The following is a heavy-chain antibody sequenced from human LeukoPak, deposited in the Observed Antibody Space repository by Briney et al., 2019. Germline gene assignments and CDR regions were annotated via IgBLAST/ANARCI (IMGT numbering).Heavy chain of an antibody. Sequence: GESLKISCKGSGYSLTSYWIGWVRQMPGKGLEGMGIIYPVDSDTRYSPSFEGQVTISADKSISTAYLQWSSLKASDTAMYYCARHRPVPAAYSDYWGQGTLVTVSS. CDR2: IYPVDSDT. J-gene: IGHJ4*02. CDR3: ARHRPVPAAYSDY. V-gene: IGHV5-51*01. CDR1: GYSLTSYW. D-gene: IGHD2-2*01.